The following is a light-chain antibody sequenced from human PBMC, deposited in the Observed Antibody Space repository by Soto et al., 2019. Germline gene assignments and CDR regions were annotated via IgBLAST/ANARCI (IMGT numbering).Light chain of an antibody. CDR3: KAYDSSPYT. CDR2: AAS. Sequence: VLTQSPGSRSWSPGERATLSCRASQSVSSTFLSWYQQRPGQAARSLIDAASSREAGIPDEVSGSGSGTDFTITISRLEPVDFAVYYGKAYDSSPYTVHQGIKMEIK. J-gene: IGKJ2*01. V-gene: IGKV3-20*01. CDR1: QSVSSTF.